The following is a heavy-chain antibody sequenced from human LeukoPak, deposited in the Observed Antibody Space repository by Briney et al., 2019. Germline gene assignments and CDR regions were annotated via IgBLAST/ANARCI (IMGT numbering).Heavy chain of an antibody. J-gene: IGHJ4*02. CDR1: GFTFSSYG. D-gene: IGHD2-8*01. CDR2: ISYDGSNR. Sequence: GRSLRLSCVASGFTFSSYGMQWVRQAPGKGLEWVALISYDGSNRNYADSVKGRFTISRDNSKNTLYLQMNSLRAEDTAVYYCAKDHGNGWFPDYWGQGTLVTVSS. CDR3: AKDHGNGWFPDY. V-gene: IGHV3-30*18.